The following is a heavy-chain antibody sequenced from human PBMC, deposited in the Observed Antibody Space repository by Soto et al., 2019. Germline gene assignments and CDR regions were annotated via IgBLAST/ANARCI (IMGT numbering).Heavy chain of an antibody. CDR2: LSWDGGTT. J-gene: IGHJ4*02. Sequence: EVMLEESGGAVVQPGGSLRISCVVSGFTFEEHTIHWVRQAPGKCLEWISLLSWDGGTTYYAESVKGRFTISRDSGTNSVFLQMDSLRSEDTALYYCTRVQKKYRTTSGVDFDSWGQGTQVTVSS. V-gene: IGHV3-43*01. CDR3: TRVQKKYRTTSGVDFDS. CDR1: GFTFEEHT. D-gene: IGHD5-12*01.